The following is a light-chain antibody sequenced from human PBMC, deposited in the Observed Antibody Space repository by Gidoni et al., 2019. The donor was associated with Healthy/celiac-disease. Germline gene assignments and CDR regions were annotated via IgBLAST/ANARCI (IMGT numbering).Light chain of an antibody. CDR2: AAS. CDR1: QSISSY. CDR3: QQSYSTLWT. J-gene: IGKJ1*01. Sequence: DIQMTQSPSSLSASVGDRVTITCRASQSISSYLNWYQQKPGKAPKLLIYAASSLQSGVPSRFSGSGSGTDFTLTISSLQPVDFATYYCQQSYSTLWTFGRXTKVEIK. V-gene: IGKV1-39*01.